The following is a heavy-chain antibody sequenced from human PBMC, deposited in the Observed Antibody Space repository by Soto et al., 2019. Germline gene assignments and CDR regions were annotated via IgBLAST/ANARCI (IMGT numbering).Heavy chain of an antibody. CDR2: ISASGDST. V-gene: IGHV3-23*01. Sequence: PGGSLRLSCSASGFTFSSSAMGWVRQAPGKGLEWVSSISASGDSTPYADSVKGRFTISRDNSKNTVYLQMNSLRVEDTAVYYCARQGSSPYNWFDPWGQGTLVTVSS. CDR3: ARQGSSPYNWFDP. J-gene: IGHJ5*02. D-gene: IGHD6-13*01. CDR1: GFTFSSSA.